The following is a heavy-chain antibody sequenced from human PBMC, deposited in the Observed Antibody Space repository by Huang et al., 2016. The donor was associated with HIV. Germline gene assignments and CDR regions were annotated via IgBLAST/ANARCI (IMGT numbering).Heavy chain of an antibody. V-gene: IGHV4-34*02. CDR1: GGSFTGNY. D-gene: IGHD3-3*01. CDR2: VNDSGAT. Sequence: QMQLQQRGAGLLKPSETLSLTCVSGGSFTGNYLTWIRQAPGKGLEWLGEVNDSGATNYNPALNGRVTISLDKSKRELSLNLRSVTAADTAVYYCARQWTILEWLLGLDVWGQGTTVIVSS. J-gene: IGHJ6*02. CDR3: ARQWTILEWLLGLDV.